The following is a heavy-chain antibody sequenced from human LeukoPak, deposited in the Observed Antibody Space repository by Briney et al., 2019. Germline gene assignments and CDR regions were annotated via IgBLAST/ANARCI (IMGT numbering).Heavy chain of an antibody. CDR2: MKPDNGGT. CDR1: ESIFIGSF. J-gene: IGHJ5*02. Sequence: ASVKVSCKTSESIFIGSFIPWVRQAPGQGLEWMGWMKPDNGGTHYAQKFKDRVTLTRDTSVSTGNMELTRLRSNGTAVYYCVLTTFYYDSGTMKYSCYEPWGQGTLVTVSS. CDR3: VLTTFYYDSGTMKYSCYEP. V-gene: IGHV1-2*02. D-gene: IGHD3-10*01.